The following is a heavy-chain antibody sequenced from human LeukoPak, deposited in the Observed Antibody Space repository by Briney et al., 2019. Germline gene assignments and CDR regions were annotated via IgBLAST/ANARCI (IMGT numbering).Heavy chain of an antibody. Sequence: SETLSLTCTVSGGSIRSYYWSWIRQPPGKGLEWIGYIYYSGSTNYNPSLKSRVTISVDTSKNQFSLKLSSVTAADTAVYYCARRGGCSGGSCYYDDAFDIWGQGTMVTVSS. CDR3: ARRGGCSGGSCYYDDAFDI. CDR2: IYYSGST. D-gene: IGHD2-15*01. V-gene: IGHV4-59*08. J-gene: IGHJ3*02. CDR1: GGSIRSYY.